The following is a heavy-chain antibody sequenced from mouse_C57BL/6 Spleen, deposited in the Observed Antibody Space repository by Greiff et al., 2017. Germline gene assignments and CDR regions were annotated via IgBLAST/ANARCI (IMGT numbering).Heavy chain of an antibody. CDR2: IWGDGST. CDR1: GFSLTSYG. D-gene: IGHD2-12*01. Sequence: VQGVESGPGLVAPSQSLSITCTVSGFSLTSYGVSWVRQPPGKGLEWLGVIWGDGSTNYHSALISRLSISKDNSKSQVFLKLNSLQTDDTATYYCAKPNMIYDGDAMDYWGQGTSVTVSS. CDR3: AKPNMIYDGDAMDY. J-gene: IGHJ4*01. V-gene: IGHV2-3*01.